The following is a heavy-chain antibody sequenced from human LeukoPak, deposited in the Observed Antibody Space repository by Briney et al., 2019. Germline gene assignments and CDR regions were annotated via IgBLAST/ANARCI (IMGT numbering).Heavy chain of an antibody. V-gene: IGHV4-30-2*01. CDR1: GGSISSGGYS. CDR3: ARGPPARYCSSTSCYEYFDY. D-gene: IGHD2-2*01. Sequence: TLSLTCAVSGGSISSGGYSWSWIRQPPGKGLEWIGYIYHSGSTYYNPSLKSRVTISVDRSKNQFSLKLSSVTAADTAVYYCARGPPARYCSSTSCYEYFDYWGQGTLVTVSS. CDR2: IYHSGST. J-gene: IGHJ4*02.